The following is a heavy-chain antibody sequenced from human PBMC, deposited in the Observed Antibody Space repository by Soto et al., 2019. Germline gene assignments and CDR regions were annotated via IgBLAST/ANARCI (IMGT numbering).Heavy chain of an antibody. CDR2: VHYSGTT. CDR1: GGSIGNYH. J-gene: IGHJ4*02. CDR3: ARRWSGTDY. Sequence: SETLSLTCTVSGGSIGNYHWNWIRQTPGKGLEWIGYVHYSGTTSYNPSLKSRVTISLDTSKNQFSLKLNSVTAADTAVYYCARRWSGTDYWGQGTLVTVSS. V-gene: IGHV4-59*12. D-gene: IGHD3-10*01.